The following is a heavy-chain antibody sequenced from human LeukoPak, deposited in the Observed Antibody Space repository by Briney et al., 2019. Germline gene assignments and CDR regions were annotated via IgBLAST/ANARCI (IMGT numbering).Heavy chain of an antibody. Sequence: ASVKVSCKASGYTFTSYDINWVRQATGQGLEWMGWMNPNSGNTGYAQKFQGRVTMTRNTSISTAYMELSSLRSEDTAVYYCARGGDEYSSSSGAYYYYYYMDVWGKGTTVTVSS. CDR2: MNPNSGNT. CDR1: GYTFTSYD. D-gene: IGHD6-6*01. CDR3: ARGGDEYSSSSGAYYYYYYMDV. V-gene: IGHV1-8*01. J-gene: IGHJ6*03.